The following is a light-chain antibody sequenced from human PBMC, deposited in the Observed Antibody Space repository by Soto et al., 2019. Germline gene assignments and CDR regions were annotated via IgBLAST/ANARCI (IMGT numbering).Light chain of an antibody. CDR2: EVT. Sequence: QSALTQPASVSGSRGQSIIISCVGRDTDVGQDKSVSWYQQGPGQAPKLLIFEVTNRPSGVSKRFSGSRSGNTASLTISGLQPDDEGDYFCVSYTDTDTLVFGTGTKVTRP. CDR3: VSYTDTDTLV. V-gene: IGLV2-14*01. J-gene: IGLJ1*01. CDR1: DTDVGQDKS.